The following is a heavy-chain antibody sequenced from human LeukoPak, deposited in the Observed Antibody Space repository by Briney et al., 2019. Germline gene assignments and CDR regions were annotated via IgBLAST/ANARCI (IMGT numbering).Heavy chain of an antibody. CDR1: GYTLTELS. J-gene: IGHJ4*02. CDR3: ATEDSNYSYFDY. Sequence: ASVKVSCKVSGYTLTELSMHWVRQAPGKGLEWMGGFDPEDGETIYAQKFQGRVTMTEDTSTDTAYMELSSLRSEDTAVYYCATEDSNYSYFDYWGQGTLVTVSS. D-gene: IGHD4-11*01. V-gene: IGHV1-24*01. CDR2: FDPEDGET.